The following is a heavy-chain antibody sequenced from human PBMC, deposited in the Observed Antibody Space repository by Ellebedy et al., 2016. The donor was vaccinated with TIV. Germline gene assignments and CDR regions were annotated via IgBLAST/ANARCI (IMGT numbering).Heavy chain of an antibody. CDR3: AREGDGYSSGWYYFDY. J-gene: IGHJ4*02. Sequence: ASVKVSCXASGCTFTGYYMHWVRQAPGQGLEWMGWINPNSGGTNYAQKFQGRFTMTRDTSISTAYMELSRLRSDDTAVYYCAREGDGYSSGWYYFDYWGQGTLVTVSS. D-gene: IGHD6-19*01. CDR1: GCTFTGYY. V-gene: IGHV1-2*02. CDR2: INPNSGGT.